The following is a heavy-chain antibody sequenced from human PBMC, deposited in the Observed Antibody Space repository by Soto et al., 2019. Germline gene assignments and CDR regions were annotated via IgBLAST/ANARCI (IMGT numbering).Heavy chain of an antibody. D-gene: IGHD2-21*01. Sequence: ASVKVSCKASGYTFTNYAIHWVRQAPGQRLEWMEWLNPGNGNTKYPQKIQGRVTITRDTSASTAYMFLSSLRSEDTAVYYCARDQGIPYCGGDCYSDWYFDLWGRGTLVTVSS. V-gene: IGHV1-3*01. CDR1: GYTFTNYA. CDR2: LNPGNGNT. CDR3: ARDQGIPYCGGDCYSDWYFDL. J-gene: IGHJ2*01.